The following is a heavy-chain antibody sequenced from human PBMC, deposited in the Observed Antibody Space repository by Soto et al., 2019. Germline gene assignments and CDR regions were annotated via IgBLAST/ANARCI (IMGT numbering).Heavy chain of an antibody. CDR2: ISSSASIV. CDR1: VFTFSDYY. J-gene: IGHJ4*02. Sequence: PGGSLRLSCAASVFTFSDYYMSWIRQAPGKGLEWVSYISSSASIVSYADSVKGRFTISRDNAKNSLYLQMNSLRAEDTAVYYCARDYSRTYYFDYWGQGTLVTVSS. D-gene: IGHD6-13*01. V-gene: IGHV3-11*04. CDR3: ARDYSRTYYFDY.